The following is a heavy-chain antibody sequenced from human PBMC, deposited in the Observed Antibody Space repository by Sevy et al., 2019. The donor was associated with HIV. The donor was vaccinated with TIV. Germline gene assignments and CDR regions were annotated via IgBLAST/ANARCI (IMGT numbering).Heavy chain of an antibody. CDR1: GFTFTDAW. D-gene: IGHD6-13*01. J-gene: IGHJ4*02. V-gene: IGHV3-15*01. Sequence: GGSLRLSCAASGFTFTDAWMSWVRQAPGKGLEWVGRIKGKPSGGAIDYAAPVKGRFIISRDDSKNTLYLQMSSLRTEDTAVYYCTTDSWSQEDYYDYWGQGTLVTVS. CDR2: IKGKPSGGAI. CDR3: TTDSWSQEDYYDY.